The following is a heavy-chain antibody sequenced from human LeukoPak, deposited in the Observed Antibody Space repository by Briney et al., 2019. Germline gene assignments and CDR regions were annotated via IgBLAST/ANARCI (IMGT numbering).Heavy chain of an antibody. CDR1: GFTFNKYS. CDR2: IDGSSANI. J-gene: IGHJ4*02. D-gene: IGHD5-24*01. Sequence: GRSVRLSCVASGFTFNKYSMNWVRQAPGKGLEWITYIDGSSANIYYADSVKGRFTTSRDNAKNSVYLHMNSLRAEDTAVYYCATYGRDGYRGFYWGQGTLVTVSS. V-gene: IGHV3-48*04. CDR3: ATYGRDGYRGFY.